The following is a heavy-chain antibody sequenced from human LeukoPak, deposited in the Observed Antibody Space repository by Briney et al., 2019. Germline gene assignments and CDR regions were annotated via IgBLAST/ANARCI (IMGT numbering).Heavy chain of an antibody. D-gene: IGHD3-10*01. CDR3: ARIASPYYYGSGSYPFDY. Sequence: SVKVSCKASGGTFSSYAISWVRQAPGQGLEWMGRIIPILGIANYAQKFQGRVTITADKSTSTAYMGLSSLRSEDTAVYYCARIASPYYYGSGSYPFDYWGQGTLVTVSS. V-gene: IGHV1-69*04. CDR1: GGTFSSYA. J-gene: IGHJ4*02. CDR2: IIPILGIA.